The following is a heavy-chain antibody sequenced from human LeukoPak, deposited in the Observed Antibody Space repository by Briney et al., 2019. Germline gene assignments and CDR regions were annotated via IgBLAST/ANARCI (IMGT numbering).Heavy chain of an antibody. CDR3: ARAAYMSSPDY. D-gene: IGHD6-6*01. Sequence: PGGSLRLSCAASGFTFSGYWMLWVRQAPGKGPVWVSRIDNDGSSTTYADSVKGRFTISRDNAKNTLYLQMSSLRGEDTAVYYCARAAYMSSPDYWGRGTLVTVSS. V-gene: IGHV3-74*01. J-gene: IGHJ4*02. CDR1: GFTFSGYW. CDR2: IDNDGSST.